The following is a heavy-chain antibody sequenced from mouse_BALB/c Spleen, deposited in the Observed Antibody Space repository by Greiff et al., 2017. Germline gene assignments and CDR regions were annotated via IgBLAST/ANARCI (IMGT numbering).Heavy chain of an antibody. Sequence: EVQVVESGGGLVKPGGSLKISCAASGFTFSSYAMSWVRQSPEKRLEWVAEISSGGSYTYYPDTVTGRFTISRDNAKNTLYLEMSSLRSEDTAMYYCARERRYAAMDYWGQGTSVTVSS. V-gene: IGHV5-9-4*01. D-gene: IGHD2-14*01. CDR2: ISSGGSYT. CDR3: ARERRYAAMDY. J-gene: IGHJ4*01. CDR1: GFTFSSYA.